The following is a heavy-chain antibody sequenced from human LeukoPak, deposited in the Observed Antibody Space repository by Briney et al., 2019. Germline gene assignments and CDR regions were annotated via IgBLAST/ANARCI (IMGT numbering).Heavy chain of an antibody. CDR2: TYYRSKWYK. CDR3: ARDIGYGIPVGWFDP. CDR1: GDSVSSNSAT. Sequence: SQTLSLTCAISGDSVSSNSATWNWIRQSPSRGLEWLGRTYYRSKWYKYYAVSVKGRITINPDTSKNQFSLKLSSVTAADTAVYYCARDIGYGIPVGWFDPWGQGTLVTVSS. V-gene: IGHV6-1*01. J-gene: IGHJ5*02. D-gene: IGHD2-15*01.